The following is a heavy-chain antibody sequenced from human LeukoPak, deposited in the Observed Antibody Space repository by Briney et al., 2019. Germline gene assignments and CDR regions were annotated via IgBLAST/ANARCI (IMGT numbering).Heavy chain of an antibody. CDR2: ISSSNSTI. CDR1: GFTFSSYS. V-gene: IGHV3-48*01. D-gene: IGHD4-17*01. J-gene: IGHJ4*02. Sequence: GGSLRLSCAASGFTFSSYSMNWVRQAPGKGLEWVSYISSSNSTIYYADSVKGRFTISRDNAKNSLYLQMNSLRAEDTAVYYCAKDVGSYGDYFDYWGQGTPVTVSS. CDR3: AKDVGSYGDYFDY.